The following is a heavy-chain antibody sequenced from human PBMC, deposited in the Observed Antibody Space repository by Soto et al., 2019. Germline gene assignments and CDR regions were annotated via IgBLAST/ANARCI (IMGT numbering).Heavy chain of an antibody. D-gene: IGHD7-27*01. J-gene: IGHJ4*02. CDR1: GGSISSYY. CDR2: IYYTGST. V-gene: IGHV4-59*08. CDR3: ARNNLGLDY. Sequence: SETLSLTCTVSGGSISSYYWSWIRQPPGKGLEYIGYIYYTGSTNYNPSLKSRVTISLDTSKNQFSLNLSSVTAADTAVYYCARNNLGLDYWGQGALVTVSS.